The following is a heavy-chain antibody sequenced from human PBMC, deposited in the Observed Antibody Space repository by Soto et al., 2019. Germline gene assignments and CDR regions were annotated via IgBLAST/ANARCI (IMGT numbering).Heavy chain of an antibody. Sequence: QVQLVESGGGVVQPGRSLRLSCAASGFTLSSYGMHWARQGPGKGLEWVAVIWYDGSNKVYADSVKGRFTISKDNSKNTLYLQMNSLRAEDTAVYYCARDLSGDYGALDTWGQGTMVTVSS. CDR1: GFTLSSYG. J-gene: IGHJ3*02. CDR3: ARDLSGDYGALDT. D-gene: IGHD4-17*01. CDR2: IWYDGSNK. V-gene: IGHV3-33*01.